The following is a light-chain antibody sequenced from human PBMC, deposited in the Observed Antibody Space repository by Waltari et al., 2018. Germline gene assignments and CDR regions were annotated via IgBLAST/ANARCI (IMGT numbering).Light chain of an antibody. CDR3: QQGYTFPLT. J-gene: IGKJ4*01. CDR1: QDISSH. CDR2: KAS. V-gene: IGKV1-12*01. Sequence: DIQLTQSPSSLSASIGDRVTITCQASQDISSHLAWYQQKPGKVPRLLIHKASTLQTGVPSRFSGSGSDTGFSLTISSLQPEDFATYYCQQGYTFPLTFGGGTKVEIK.